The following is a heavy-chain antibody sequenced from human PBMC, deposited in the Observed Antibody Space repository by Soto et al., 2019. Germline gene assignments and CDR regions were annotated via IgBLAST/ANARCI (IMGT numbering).Heavy chain of an antibody. CDR1: GFTFSSYS. V-gene: IGHV3-48*02. D-gene: IGHD6-19*01. CDR2: ISSSSSTI. Sequence: EVQLVESGGGLVQPGGSLRLSCAASGFTFSSYSMNWVRQAPGKGLEWVSYISSSSSTIYYADSVKGRFTISRDNAKNSLYLQMNSLRDEDTAVYYCARETAGYSSGWYSMDGKGYWGQGTLVTVSS. CDR3: ARETAGYSSGWYSMDGKGY. J-gene: IGHJ4*02.